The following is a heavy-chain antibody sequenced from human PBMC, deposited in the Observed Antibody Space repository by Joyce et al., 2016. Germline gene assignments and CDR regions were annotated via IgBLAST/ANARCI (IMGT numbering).Heavy chain of an antibody. Sequence: QVQLQESGPGLVQPSQTLTLTCTVSGASATSGSFYWSWIRQPAGKGLEWIGRIYTTGSTSYKSCLKSRGTMALDTSKNQVSLKLNSVTAADAAVYYCARSTGGSYLFGMDVWGQGTTVTVSS. CDR1: GASATSGSFY. CDR2: IYTTGST. D-gene: IGHD1-26*01. V-gene: IGHV4-61*02. J-gene: IGHJ6*02. CDR3: ARSTGGSYLFGMDV.